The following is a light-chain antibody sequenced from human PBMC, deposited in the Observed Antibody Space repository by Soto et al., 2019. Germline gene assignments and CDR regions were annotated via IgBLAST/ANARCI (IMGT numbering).Light chain of an antibody. CDR2: DVS. CDR1: SSDVGIYNY. CDR3: SSYTSSSTYV. J-gene: IGLJ1*01. V-gene: IGLV2-14*01. Sequence: QSALTQPASVSGSPGQSITISCTGTSSDVGIYNYVSWYQQHPGKAPQLMIYDVSNRPSGVSNRFSGSKSGNTASLTISGLQAEDEADYYCSSYTSSSTYVLGTGTKLTVL.